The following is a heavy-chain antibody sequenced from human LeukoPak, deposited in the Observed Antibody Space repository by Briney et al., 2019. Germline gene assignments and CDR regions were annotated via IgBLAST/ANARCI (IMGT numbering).Heavy chain of an antibody. D-gene: IGHD3-22*01. J-gene: IGHJ4*02. CDR2: IIPISGIV. CDR3: ASGGSRGYYYHDF. Sequence: ASVEISCKASGGASSNFPISWVRQAPGQGLQWMGAIIPISGIVNYAQKFQGRVTITRDESTGTAYMELSSLTSEDTAVYYCASGGSRGYYYHDFWGQGTQVTVSS. CDR1: GGASSNFP. V-gene: IGHV1-69*05.